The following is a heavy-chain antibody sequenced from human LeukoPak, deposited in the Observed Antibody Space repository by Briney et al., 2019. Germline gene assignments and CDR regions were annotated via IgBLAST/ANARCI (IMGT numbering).Heavy chain of an antibody. J-gene: IGHJ4*02. V-gene: IGHV4-30-4*08. CDR1: GFTFSDYY. D-gene: IGHD3-22*01. CDR2: IYYSGST. CDR3: AVMTYYYDSSGYLFDY. Sequence: LRLSCAASGFTFSDYYMSWIRQPPGTGLEWIGYIYYSGSTYYNPSLKSRVTISVDTSKNQFSLKLSSVTAADTAVYYCAVMTYYYDSSGYLFDYWGQGTLVTVSS.